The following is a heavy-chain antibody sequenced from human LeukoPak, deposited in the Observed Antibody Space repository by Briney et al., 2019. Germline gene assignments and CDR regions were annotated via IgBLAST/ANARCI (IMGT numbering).Heavy chain of an antibody. CDR2: INHSGST. D-gene: IGHD6-13*01. Sequence: SETLSLTCAVYGGSFSGYYWSWIRQPPGKGLEWIGEINHSGSTNYNPSLKSRVTISVDTSKNQFSLKLSSVTAADTAVYYCARPRSFAAGPFDYWGQGTLVTVSS. J-gene: IGHJ4*02. V-gene: IGHV4-34*01. CDR3: ARPRSFAAGPFDY. CDR1: GGSFSGYY.